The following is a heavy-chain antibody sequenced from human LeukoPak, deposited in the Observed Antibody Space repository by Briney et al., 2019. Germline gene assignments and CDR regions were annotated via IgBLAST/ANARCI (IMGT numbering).Heavy chain of an antibody. CDR1: GGSISSGSNY. D-gene: IGHD1-1*01. Sequence: SETLSLTCTVSGGSISSGSNYWGWIRQPPGKGLEWIGSIYYSGSTYYNPSLKSRVTISVDTSKNQFSLKLSSVTAADTAVYYCARGPRTNRYFDYWGQGTLVTVSP. CDR3: ARGPRTNRYFDY. CDR2: IYYSGST. V-gene: IGHV4-39*07. J-gene: IGHJ4*02.